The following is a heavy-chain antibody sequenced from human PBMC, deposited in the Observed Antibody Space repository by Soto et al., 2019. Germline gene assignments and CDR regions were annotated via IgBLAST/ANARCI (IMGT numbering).Heavy chain of an antibody. Sequence: SETLSLTCTVSGGSISSYYWSWIRQPPGKGLEWIGYIYYSGSTNYNPSLKSRVTISVDTSKNQFSLKLSSVTAADTAVYYCAREGVSSSWYNYYAMDVWGRGTTVTVSS. V-gene: IGHV4-59*01. D-gene: IGHD6-13*01. CDR3: AREGVSSSWYNYYAMDV. CDR2: IYYSGST. J-gene: IGHJ6*02. CDR1: GGSISSYY.